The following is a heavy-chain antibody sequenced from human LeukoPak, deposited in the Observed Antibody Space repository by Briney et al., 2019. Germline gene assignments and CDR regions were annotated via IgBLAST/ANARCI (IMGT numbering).Heavy chain of an antibody. CDR1: GYSISSGYY. J-gene: IGHJ4*02. V-gene: IGHV4-38-2*01. Sequence: SETLSLTCAVSGYSISSGYYWGWIRQPPGKGLEWIGGIYHSGSTYYNPSLKSRVTISVDTSKNQFSLKLSSVTAADTAVYYCARLLREWLNFDYWGQGTLVTVSS. CDR2: IYHSGST. D-gene: IGHD3-3*01. CDR3: ARLLREWLNFDY.